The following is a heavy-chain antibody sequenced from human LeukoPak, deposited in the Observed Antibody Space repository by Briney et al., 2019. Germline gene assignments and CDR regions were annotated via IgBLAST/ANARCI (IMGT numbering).Heavy chain of an antibody. D-gene: IGHD6-19*01. J-gene: IGHJ4*02. CDR2: IIPIFGTA. Sequence: SVKVSCKASGYIFTSYAISWVRQAPGQGLEWMGGIIPIFGTANYAQKFQGRVTITADKSTSTAYMELSSLRSEDTAVYYCAREVAVAGPHLDYWGQGTLVTVSS. CDR1: GYIFTSYA. CDR3: AREVAVAGPHLDY. V-gene: IGHV1-69*06.